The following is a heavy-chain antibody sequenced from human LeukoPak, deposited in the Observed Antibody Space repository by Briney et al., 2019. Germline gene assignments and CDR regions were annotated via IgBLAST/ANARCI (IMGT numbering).Heavy chain of an antibody. Sequence: SQSLSLTCPVYGGSISSHYWSWIRQPAGKGLEWIGYIYYIGSPNFNPSLRSRVTISVDTSKNQFSLKLSSVTAADTAVYYFARGGGVTYYDSTGYLWYFDYWGQGALVTVSS. J-gene: IGHJ4*02. CDR2: IYYIGSP. V-gene: IGHV4-59*11. D-gene: IGHD3-22*01. CDR3: ARGGGVTYYDSTGYLWYFDY. CDR1: GGSISSHY.